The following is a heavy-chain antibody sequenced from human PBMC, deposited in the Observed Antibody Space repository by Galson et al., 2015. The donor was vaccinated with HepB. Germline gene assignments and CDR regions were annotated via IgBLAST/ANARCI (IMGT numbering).Heavy chain of an antibody. D-gene: IGHD7-27*01. V-gene: IGHV3-11*01. J-gene: IGHJ4*02. CDR1: GFTFSDYY. CDR3: ARGHWGLDY. Sequence: SLRLSCAASGFTFSDYYMTWIRQTPGKGLEGISYISPSSDSIFYADSVKGRFTISRDNAMNSLFLQMNSLRADDTAVYYCARGHWGLDYWGQGILVTVSS. CDR2: ISPSSDSI.